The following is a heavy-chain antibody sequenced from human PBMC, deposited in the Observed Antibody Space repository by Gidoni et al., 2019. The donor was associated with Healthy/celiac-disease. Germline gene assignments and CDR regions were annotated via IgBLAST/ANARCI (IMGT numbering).Heavy chain of an antibody. J-gene: IGHJ6*02. D-gene: IGHD3-16*02. CDR3: ARVIQGYYYYGMDV. V-gene: IGHV3-48*03. Sequence: EVQLVESGGGLVQPGGSLRLSCAASGFTFRSYEMNWVRQAPGKGLEWVSYISSSGSTIYYADSVKGRFTISRDNAKNSLYLQMNSLRAEDTAVYYCARVIQGYYYYGMDVWGQGTTVTVSS. CDR1: GFTFRSYE. CDR2: ISSSGSTI.